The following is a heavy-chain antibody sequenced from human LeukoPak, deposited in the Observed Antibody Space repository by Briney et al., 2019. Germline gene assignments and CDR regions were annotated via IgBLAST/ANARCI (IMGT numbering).Heavy chain of an antibody. D-gene: IGHD3-22*01. CDR2: INPNSGGT. J-gene: IGHJ4*02. V-gene: IGHV1-2*02. Sequence: GASVKVSCTASGYTFTGYYMHWVRQAPGQGLEWMGWINPNSGGTKYAQKFQGRVTMTRDTSISTAYMELSRLRSDDTAVYYCARGGRSSGYYWRFDYWGQGTLVTVSS. CDR1: GYTFTGYY. CDR3: ARGGRSSGYYWRFDY.